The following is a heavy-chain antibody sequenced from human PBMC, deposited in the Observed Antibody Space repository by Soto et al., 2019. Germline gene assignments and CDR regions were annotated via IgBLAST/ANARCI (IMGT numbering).Heavy chain of an antibody. Sequence: SETLSLTCTVSGDSISSYYWSWIRQPPGKGLEWIGYISYSGSTNYNPSLKSRVTISVDTSKNQFSLKLSSVTAADTAVYYCARDYVDYVWDYWGQGALVTVSS. V-gene: IGHV4-59*01. CDR2: ISYSGST. D-gene: IGHD4-17*01. CDR3: ARDYVDYVWDY. CDR1: GDSISSYY. J-gene: IGHJ4*02.